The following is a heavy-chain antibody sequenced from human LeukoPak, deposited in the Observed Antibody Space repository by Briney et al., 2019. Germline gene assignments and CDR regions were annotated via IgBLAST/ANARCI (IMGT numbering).Heavy chain of an antibody. CDR3: AKDSDYDILTGYSTFDY. CDR1: GFTFGSYG. J-gene: IGHJ4*02. CDR2: IRYDGSNK. D-gene: IGHD3-9*01. V-gene: IGHV3-30*02. Sequence: VGSLRLSCAASGFTFGSYGMHWVRQAPGKGLEWVAFIRYDGSNKYYADSVKGRFTISRDNSKNTLYLQMNSLRAEDTAVYYCAKDSDYDILTGYSTFDYWGQGTLVTVCS.